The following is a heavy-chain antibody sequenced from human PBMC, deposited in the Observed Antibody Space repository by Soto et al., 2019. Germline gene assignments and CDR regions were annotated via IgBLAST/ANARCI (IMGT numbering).Heavy chain of an antibody. V-gene: IGHV3-23*01. CDR2: ISGRGSSI. Sequence: EVQLLESGGGLVQPGGSLRLSCAASGFTFSNYAMTWVRQPPGKGLEWVSGISGRGSSIYYADSVKGRFTISRDNSKNTLYLQMNSLRAEDTAVYYCAKGGDSSSWKNWFDPWGQGTLVTVSS. CDR3: AKGGDSSSWKNWFDP. CDR1: GFTFSNYA. J-gene: IGHJ5*02. D-gene: IGHD6-13*01.